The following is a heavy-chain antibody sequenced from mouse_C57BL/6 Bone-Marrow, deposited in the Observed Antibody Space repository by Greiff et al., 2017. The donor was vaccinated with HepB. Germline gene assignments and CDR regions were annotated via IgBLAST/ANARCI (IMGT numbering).Heavy chain of an antibody. D-gene: IGHD2-5*01. V-gene: IGHV14-4*01. CDR2: IDPENGDT. CDR3: TTSYSNNYYAMDY. J-gene: IGHJ4*01. CDR1: GFNIKDDY. Sequence: EVQLQQSGAELVRPGASVKLSCTASGFNIKDDYMHWVKQRPEQGLEWIGWIDPENGDTEYASKFQGTATIPADTSSNTAYLQLSSPTSEDTAVYYCTTSYSNNYYAMDYWGQGTSVTVSS.